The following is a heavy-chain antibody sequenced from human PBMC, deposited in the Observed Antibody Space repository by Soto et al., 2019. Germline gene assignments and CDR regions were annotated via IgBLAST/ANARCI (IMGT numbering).Heavy chain of an antibody. J-gene: IGHJ5*02. CDR3: AKGGYSNYGISGWFDP. CDR2: ISGSGGST. V-gene: IGHV3-23*01. D-gene: IGHD4-4*01. Sequence: GGSLRLSCAASGFAFSSYAMSWVRQAPGKGLEWVSAISGSGGSTYYADSVKGRFTISRDNSKNTLYLQMNSLRAEDTAVYYCAKGGYSNYGISGWFDPWGQGTLVTVSS. CDR1: GFAFSSYA.